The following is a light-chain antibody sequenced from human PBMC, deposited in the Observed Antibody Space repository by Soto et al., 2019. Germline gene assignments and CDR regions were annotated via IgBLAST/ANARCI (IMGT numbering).Light chain of an antibody. CDR3: QQYYSYPRT. Sequence: AIRMTQSPSSLSASTGARVTITCRASQGISSYLAWYQQKPGKAPKLLIYAASTLQSGVPSRFSGSGSGTDFTLTIRCLQSEDFATYYCQQYYSYPRTFGQGTKVDIK. J-gene: IGKJ1*01. CDR2: AAS. V-gene: IGKV1-8*01. CDR1: QGISSY.